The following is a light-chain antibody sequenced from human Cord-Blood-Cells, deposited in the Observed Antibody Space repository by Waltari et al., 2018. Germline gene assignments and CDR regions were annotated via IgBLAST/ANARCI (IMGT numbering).Light chain of an antibody. CDR2: YDE. CDR3: AAWDDSLNGPV. J-gene: IGLJ3*02. Sequence: QSVLTQPPSVSEAPRQRVTISCSGSSSNIGNNAVNWYQQLPGKAPKLLIYYDELLPSGASDRLSGSKSGTSASLAISGLQSEDEADYYCAAWDDSLNGPVFGGGTKLTVL. V-gene: IGLV1-36*01. CDR1: SSNIGNNA.